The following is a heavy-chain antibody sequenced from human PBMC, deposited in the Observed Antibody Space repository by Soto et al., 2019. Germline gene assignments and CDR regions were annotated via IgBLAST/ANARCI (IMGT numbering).Heavy chain of an antibody. J-gene: IGHJ4*02. D-gene: IGHD4-17*01. CDR3: AHSRRDYEPGH. V-gene: IGHV2-5*02. CDR1: GFSVSTSGEG. CDR2: IYGDDEK. Sequence: SGPTLVNPTQTLTLTCTFSGFSVSTSGEGVGWIRQAPGKALEWLAVIYGDDEKRFSPSLKSRLTITKDTSKNQVVLRMTNMDPVDTATYYCAHSRRDYEPGHWGQGTLVTVSS.